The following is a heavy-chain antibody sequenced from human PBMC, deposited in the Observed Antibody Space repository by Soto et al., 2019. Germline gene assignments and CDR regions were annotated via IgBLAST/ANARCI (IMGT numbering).Heavy chain of an antibody. Sequence: ASVKVSCKASGYTFTSYDINWVRQATGQGLEWMGWMNPNSGNTGYAQKFQGRVTMTRNTSISTAYMELSSLRSEDTAVYYCAREATGDEDFDIWCQGTMVTVSS. J-gene: IGHJ3*02. CDR3: AREATGDEDFDI. CDR2: MNPNSGNT. V-gene: IGHV1-8*01. D-gene: IGHD4-17*01. CDR1: GYTFTSYD.